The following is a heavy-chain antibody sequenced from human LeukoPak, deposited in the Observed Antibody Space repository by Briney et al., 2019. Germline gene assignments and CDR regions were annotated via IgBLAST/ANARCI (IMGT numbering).Heavy chain of an antibody. Sequence: SETLSLTCTVSGGSISSYYWSWIRQPPGRGLEWIGYIYYSGSTNYNPSLKSRVTISVDTSKNQFSLKLSSVTVADTAVYYCARSWTVTPRRYALDCWGQGTLVTVSS. D-gene: IGHD4-11*01. CDR2: IYYSGST. CDR3: ARSWTVTPRRYALDC. J-gene: IGHJ4*02. V-gene: IGHV4-59*01. CDR1: GGSISSYY.